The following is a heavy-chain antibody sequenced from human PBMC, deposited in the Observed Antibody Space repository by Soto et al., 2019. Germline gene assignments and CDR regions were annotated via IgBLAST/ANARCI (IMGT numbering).Heavy chain of an antibody. D-gene: IGHD6-19*01. CDR1: GFTFGSYV. V-gene: IGHV3-23*01. J-gene: IGHJ4*02. Sequence: EVQLLESGGGLVQPGGSLRLSCAASGFTFGSYVISWVRQAPGKGLEWVSGISGSGGSTYYADSVKGRFTISRDNSKDTLYLQMNSLRAEDTAVYYCAKESSRGWVDYWGQGTLVTVSS. CDR2: ISGSGGST. CDR3: AKESSRGWVDY.